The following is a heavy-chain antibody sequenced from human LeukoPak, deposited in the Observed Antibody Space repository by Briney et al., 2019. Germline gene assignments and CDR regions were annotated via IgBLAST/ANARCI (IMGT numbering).Heavy chain of an antibody. CDR1: GFTFSSYE. Sequence: GGSLRLSCAASGFTFSSYEMNWVRQAPGKGLEWVSYISSSGSTIYYADSVKGRFTISRDNAKNSLYLQMNSLRDEDTAVYFCSRVLLAGTYYFDYWGQGTLVTVSS. J-gene: IGHJ4*02. CDR3: SRVLLAGTYYFDY. CDR2: ISSSGSTI. V-gene: IGHV3-48*03. D-gene: IGHD6-19*01.